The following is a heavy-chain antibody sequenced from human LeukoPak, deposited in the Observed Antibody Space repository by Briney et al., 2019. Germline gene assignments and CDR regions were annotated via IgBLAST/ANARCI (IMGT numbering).Heavy chain of an antibody. V-gene: IGHV1-46*01. CDR1: GYTFTSYY. Sequence: ASGKVSCKASGYTFTSYYMHWVRQAPGQGLEWMGIITPSGSSTSYAQKFQGRVTMPRDTSTSPVYMEVSSLGSEDTGVYYCARDRAISLDAFDIRGEGTMVTVSS. CDR2: ITPSGSST. CDR3: ARDRAISLDAFDI. D-gene: IGHD2-21*01. J-gene: IGHJ3*02.